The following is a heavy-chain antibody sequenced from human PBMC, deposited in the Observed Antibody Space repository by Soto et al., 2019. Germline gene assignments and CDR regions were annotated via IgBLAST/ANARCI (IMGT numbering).Heavy chain of an antibody. CDR2: IYSGGST. CDR1: GFTVSSNY. D-gene: IGHD4-4*01. J-gene: IGHJ6*02. V-gene: IGHV3-53*01. Sequence: PGGSLRLSCAASGFTVSSNYMSWVRQAPGKGLEWVSVIYSGGSTYYADSVKGRFTISRDNSKNTLYLQMNSLRAEDTAVYYCVMTTVTDYYYYGMDVWGQGTTVTVSS. CDR3: VMTTVTDYYYYGMDV.